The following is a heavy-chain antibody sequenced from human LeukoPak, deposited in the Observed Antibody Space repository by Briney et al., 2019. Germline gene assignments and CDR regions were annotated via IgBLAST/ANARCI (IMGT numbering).Heavy chain of an antibody. Sequence: PGGSLRLSCAASGFTFSSYAMSWVRQAPGKGLEWVSAISGSGGSTYYADSVKGRFTISRDNSKNTLYLQMNSLRVEDTAVYYCASHCSSTSCFDYWGQGTLVTVSS. J-gene: IGHJ4*02. D-gene: IGHD2-2*01. CDR2: ISGSGGST. CDR1: GFTFSSYA. V-gene: IGHV3-23*01. CDR3: ASHCSSTSCFDY.